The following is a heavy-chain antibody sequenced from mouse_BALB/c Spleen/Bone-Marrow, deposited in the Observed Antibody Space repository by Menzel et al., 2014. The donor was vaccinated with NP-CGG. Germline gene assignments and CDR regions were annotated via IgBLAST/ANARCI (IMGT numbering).Heavy chain of an antibody. V-gene: IGHV4-1*02. CDR1: GFDFSRYW. CDR3: ARPVYRYDPPAY. Sequence: VQLQQPGGGLVQPGGSLKLSCAASGFDFSRYWMSWVRQAPGKGLEWIGEINPDSSTINYTPSLKDKFIISRDNAKNTLYLQMSKVRSEDTALYYCARPVYRYDPPAYRGQGTTLTVSS. J-gene: IGHJ2*01. D-gene: IGHD2-14*01. CDR2: INPDSSTI.